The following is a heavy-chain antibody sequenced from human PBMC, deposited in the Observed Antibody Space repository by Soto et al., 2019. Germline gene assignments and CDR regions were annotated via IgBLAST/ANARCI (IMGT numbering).Heavy chain of an antibody. Sequence: GGSLRLSCAASGFTFSSYAMSWVRQAPGKGLEWVSAISGSGGSTYYADSVKGRFTISRDNSKNTLYLKMNSLRAEDTAVYYCAKGYCSSTSCYIDYWGQGTLVTVS. CDR2: ISGSGGST. CDR3: AKGYCSSTSCYIDY. D-gene: IGHD2-2*01. J-gene: IGHJ4*02. CDR1: GFTFSSYA. V-gene: IGHV3-23*01.